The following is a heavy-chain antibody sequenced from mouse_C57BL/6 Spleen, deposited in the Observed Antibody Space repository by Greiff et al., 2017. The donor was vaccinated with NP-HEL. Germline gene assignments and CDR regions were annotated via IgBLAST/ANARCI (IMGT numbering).Heavy chain of an antibody. V-gene: IGHV7-3*01. CDR2: IRNKANGYTT. CDR3: ARYTVTAPFAY. J-gene: IGHJ3*01. Sequence: EVQLVESGGGLVQPGGSLSLSCAASGFTFTDYYMSWFRQPPGKALEWLGFIRNKANGYTTEYSASVKGRFTISRDNSQSILYLQMNALRAEDSATYYCARYTVTAPFAYWGQGTLVTVSA. CDR1: GFTFTDYY. D-gene: IGHD3-1*01.